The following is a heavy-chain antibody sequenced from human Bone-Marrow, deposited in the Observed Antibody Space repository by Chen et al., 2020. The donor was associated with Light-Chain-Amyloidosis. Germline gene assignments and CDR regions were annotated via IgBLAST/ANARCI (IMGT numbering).Heavy chain of an antibody. V-gene: IGHV3-11*01. D-gene: IGHD3-16*01. Sequence: VHLVETGGALIQPGGSLRLSCAASGFSVSRSYMSWVRQAPGKGLEWVSYISSSSSAIYYADSVKGRFTISRDNAENSVYLQMDRLRAEDTAVYYCARGYKFGYYWGQGTLVNVSS. J-gene: IGHJ4*02. CDR1: GFSVSRSY. CDR2: ISSSSSAI. CDR3: ARGYKFGYY.